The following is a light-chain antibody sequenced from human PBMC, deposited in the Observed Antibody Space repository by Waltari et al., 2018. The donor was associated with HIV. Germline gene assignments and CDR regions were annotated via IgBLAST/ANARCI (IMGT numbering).Light chain of an antibody. CDR2: GAS. J-gene: IGKJ4*01. CDR3: QQYGSSPLT. V-gene: IGKV3-20*01. Sequence: EIVLTQSPGTLSLSPGERATLSCRASQSVSSSYLAWYQQKPGQAPRLLIYGASSRATGIPYRFSGSVSGTDFTLTISRLEPEDFAVYYCQQYGSSPLTFGGGTKVEIK. CDR1: QSVSSSY.